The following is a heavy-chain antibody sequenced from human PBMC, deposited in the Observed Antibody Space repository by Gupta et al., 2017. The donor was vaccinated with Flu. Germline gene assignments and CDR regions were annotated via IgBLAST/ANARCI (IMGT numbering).Heavy chain of an antibody. V-gene: IGHV4-34*01. J-gene: IGHJ4*02. CDR2: INHSGST. Sequence: QVQLQQWGAGLLKPSETLSLTCAVYGGSFSGYYWSWIRQPPGKGLEWIGEINHSGSTNYNPSLKSRVTISVDTSKNQFSLKLSSVTAADTAVYYCASSCGGDCYSDYWGQGTLVTVSS. D-gene: IGHD2-21*01. CDR3: ASSCGGDCYSDY. CDR1: GGSFSGYY.